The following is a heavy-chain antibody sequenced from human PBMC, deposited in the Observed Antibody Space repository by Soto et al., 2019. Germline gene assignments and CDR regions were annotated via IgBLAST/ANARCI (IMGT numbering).Heavy chain of an antibody. CDR2: IYSGGDT. Sequence: PGGSLRLSCAASGFTVSSNYMSWVRQAPGKGLEWVSVIYSGGDTYCADSVKGRFTISRDNSKNTLYLQMNSLRAEDTAVYYCARNYYDSRGGIDYWGQGTLVTVSS. CDR3: ARNYYDSRGGIDY. CDR1: GFTVSSNY. V-gene: IGHV3-53*01. D-gene: IGHD3-22*01. J-gene: IGHJ4*02.